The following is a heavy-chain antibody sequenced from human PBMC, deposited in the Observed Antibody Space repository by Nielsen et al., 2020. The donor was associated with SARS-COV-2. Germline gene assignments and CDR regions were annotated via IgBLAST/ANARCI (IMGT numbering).Heavy chain of an antibody. J-gene: IGHJ3*02. CDR2: IYHSGST. D-gene: IGHD2-2*01. CDR1: GDSISGYS. V-gene: IGHV4-30-2*01. Sequence: SETLSLTCTVSGDSISGYSWSWIRQPPGKGLEWIGYIYHSGSTYYNPSLKSRVTISVDRSKNQFSLKLSSVTAADTAVYYCARAPAADAFDIWGQGTMVTVSS. CDR3: ARAPAADAFDI.